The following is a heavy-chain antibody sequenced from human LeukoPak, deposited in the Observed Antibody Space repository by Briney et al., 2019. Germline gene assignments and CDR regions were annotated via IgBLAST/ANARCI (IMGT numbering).Heavy chain of an antibody. J-gene: IGHJ4*02. Sequence: GESLKISCKSSGYSFTSYWIAWVRQMPGKGLEWMGILYPGDSDTRYSPSFQGQVTISADKSISTAYLQWGSLKASDTAMYYCARRITYRVHSGWAYYFDYWGQGTLVTVSS. CDR2: LYPGDSDT. D-gene: IGHD6-19*01. V-gene: IGHV5-51*01. CDR3: ARRITYRVHSGWAYYFDY. CDR1: GYSFTSYW.